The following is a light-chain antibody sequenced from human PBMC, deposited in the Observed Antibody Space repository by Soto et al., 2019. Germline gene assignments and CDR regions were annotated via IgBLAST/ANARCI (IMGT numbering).Light chain of an antibody. CDR2: WAS. Sequence: DIGMTQSPDSLAVSLGERATINCKSSQSVLYNSNNKNYLAWYQQKPGQPPKLLIYWASMRESGVPDRFSGSGSGTDFTLTISSLQAEDVAVYYCQQYYSTPPITFGQGTRLEIK. V-gene: IGKV4-1*01. J-gene: IGKJ5*01. CDR3: QQYYSTPPIT. CDR1: QSVLYNSNNKNY.